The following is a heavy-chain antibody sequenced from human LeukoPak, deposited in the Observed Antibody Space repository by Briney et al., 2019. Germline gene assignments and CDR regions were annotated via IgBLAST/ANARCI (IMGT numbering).Heavy chain of an antibody. J-gene: IGHJ4*02. CDR2: IYYSGST. V-gene: IGHV4-39*01. Sequence: PSETLSLTCTVSGGSISSSSYYWGWVRQPPGKGLEWIGSIYYSGSTYYNPSLKSRVTISVDTSKNQFSLKLSSVTAADTAVYYCAKVTILSLTTDYWGQGPLVTVSS. CDR3: AKVTILSLTTDY. D-gene: IGHD3-9*01. CDR1: GGSISSSSYY.